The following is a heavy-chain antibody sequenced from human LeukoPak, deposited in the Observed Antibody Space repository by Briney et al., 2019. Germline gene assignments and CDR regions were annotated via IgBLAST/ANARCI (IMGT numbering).Heavy chain of an antibody. CDR3: AREGYWFDP. V-gene: IGHV6-1*01. CDR2: TYYRSKWYN. CDR1: GDRVSSNSAA. J-gene: IGHJ5*02. Sequence: SQTLSLTCAISGDRVSSNSAAGNWIRRSPSRGLEWLGRTYYRSKWYNDYAVSVKSRITINPDTSKNQFSLQLNSVTPEDTAVYYCAREGYWFDPWGQGTLVTVSS.